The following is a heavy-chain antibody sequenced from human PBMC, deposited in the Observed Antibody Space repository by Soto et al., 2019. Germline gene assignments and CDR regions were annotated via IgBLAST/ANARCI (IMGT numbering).Heavy chain of an antibody. J-gene: IGHJ4*02. CDR1: GFTISSNY. V-gene: IGHV3-23*01. D-gene: IGHD1-26*01. CDR2: IGGSGGST. CDR3: AKDGSGSYSSGGY. Sequence: GGSLRLSCAASGFTISSNYMSWVRQAPGKGLEWVSGIGGSGGSTNYADSVKGRFTISRDNSKNTLYLQMNSLRAEDTAVYYYAKDGSGSYSSGGYWGQGTLVTVSS.